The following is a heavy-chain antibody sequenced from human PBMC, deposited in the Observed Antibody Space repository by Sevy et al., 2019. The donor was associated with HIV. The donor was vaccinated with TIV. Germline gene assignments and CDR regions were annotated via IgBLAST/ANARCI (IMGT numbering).Heavy chain of an antibody. Sequence: GGSLRLSCAAFGFTFSNYGMTWVRQAPGKGLEWVSSVSGSGGKRYNADSVKGRLTISRENSKNTQYLQMNSLRAEDTAVYYCARRGNYYGDAFDFWGQGTVVTVSS. V-gene: IGHV3-23*01. CDR1: GFTFSNYG. CDR2: VSGSGGKR. D-gene: IGHD3-10*01. CDR3: ARRGNYYGDAFDF. J-gene: IGHJ3*01.